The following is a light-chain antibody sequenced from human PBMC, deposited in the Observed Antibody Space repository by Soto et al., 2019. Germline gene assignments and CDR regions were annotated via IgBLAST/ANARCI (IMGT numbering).Light chain of an antibody. Sequence: LTQPHSVSESPGKTVTISCTRSSGSIASNFVQWYQQRPGSAPTTVIYEDNQRPSGVPDRFSGSTDSSSNSASLTISGLKTEDEADYFCQSYDSSNQVFGGGTKLTVL. CDR1: SGSIASNF. CDR3: QSYDSSNQV. J-gene: IGLJ2*01. CDR2: EDN. V-gene: IGLV6-57*04.